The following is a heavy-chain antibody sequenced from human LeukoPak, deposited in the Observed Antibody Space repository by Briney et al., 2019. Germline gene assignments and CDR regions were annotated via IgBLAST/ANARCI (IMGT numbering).Heavy chain of an antibody. CDR3: ASRIMTTVTYYYYYYYMDV. CDR1: GGSISSSSYY. V-gene: IGHV4-39*01. J-gene: IGHJ6*03. D-gene: IGHD4-11*01. Sequence: SETLSLTCTVSGGSISSSSYYWGWVRQPPGRGMEWVGSIYYSGSTYYNPSRKSRVTISEDTSKNQFSLNLSSVTAADTAVYYCASRIMTTVTYYYYYYYMDVWGKGTTVTVSS. CDR2: IYYSGST.